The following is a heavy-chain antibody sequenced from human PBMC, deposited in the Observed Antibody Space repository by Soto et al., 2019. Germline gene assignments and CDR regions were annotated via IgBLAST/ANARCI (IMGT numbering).Heavy chain of an antibody. V-gene: IGHV3-53*01. CDR3: ARGSPVVGNWGFWYFDL. D-gene: IGHD7-27*01. CDR2: IYSGGST. J-gene: IGHJ2*01. Sequence: GGSLRLSCAASGFTVSSNYMSWVRQAPGKGLEWVSVIYSGGSTYYADSVKGRFTISRDNSKNTLYLQMNSLRAEDTAVYYCARGSPVVGNWGFWYFDLWGRGTLVTVSS. CDR1: GFTVSSNY.